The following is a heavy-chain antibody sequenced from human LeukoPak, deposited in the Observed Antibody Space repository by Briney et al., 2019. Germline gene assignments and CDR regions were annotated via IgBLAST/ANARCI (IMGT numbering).Heavy chain of an antibody. V-gene: IGHV1-46*01. CDR3: ARDRGTTVTTRTYWYFDL. CDR1: GYTFTSYY. Sequence: SSVKVSCKASGYTFTSYYMHWVRQAPGQGLEWMGIINPSGGSTSYAQKFQGRVTMTRDTSTSTVYMELSSLRSEDTAVYYRARDRGTTVTTRTYWYFDLWGRGTLVTVSS. CDR2: INPSGGST. J-gene: IGHJ2*01. D-gene: IGHD4-17*01.